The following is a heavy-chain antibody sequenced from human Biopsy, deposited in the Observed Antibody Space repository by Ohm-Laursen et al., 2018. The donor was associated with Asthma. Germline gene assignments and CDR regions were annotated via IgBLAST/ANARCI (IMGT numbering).Heavy chain of an antibody. CDR1: GGTFNTYA. CDR3: ARKAGSCISRTCYSLDF. V-gene: IGHV1-69*13. D-gene: IGHD2-2*01. J-gene: IGHJ4*02. Sequence: SVKVSCKPLGGTFNTYAIGWVRQAPGQGLEWMGGINSVFGTTTYPQKFQDRVTITADDSTSTVYMELSSLRSEDTAVYYCARKAGSCISRTCYSLDFWGQGTLVTVSS. CDR2: INSVFGTT.